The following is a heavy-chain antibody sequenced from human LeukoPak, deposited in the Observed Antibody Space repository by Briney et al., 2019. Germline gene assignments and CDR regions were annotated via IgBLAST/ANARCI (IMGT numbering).Heavy chain of an antibody. D-gene: IGHD6-19*01. V-gene: IGHV1-69*05. J-gene: IGHJ4*02. CDR3: AREWTAVGHYFDY. CDR2: IIPIFGTA. CDR1: GGTFSSYA. Sequence: SVKVSCTASGGTFSSYAISWVRQAPGQGLEWMGGIIPIFGTANYAQKFQGRVTMTTDTSTSTAYMELRSLRSDDTAVYYCAREWTAVGHYFDYWGQGTLVTVSS.